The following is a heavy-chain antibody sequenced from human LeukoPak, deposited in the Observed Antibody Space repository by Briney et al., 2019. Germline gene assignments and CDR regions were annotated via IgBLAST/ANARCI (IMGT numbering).Heavy chain of an antibody. CDR2: ISSSGSTI. CDR3: ARDLGSSGWFSYYYDMDV. D-gene: IGHD6-19*01. Sequence: PGGSLRLSCAASGFTFSSYEMNWVRQAPGKGLEWVSYISSSGSTIYYADSVKGRFTISRDNAKNSLYLQMNSLRAEDTAVYYCARDLGSSGWFSYYYDMDVWGQGTTVTVSS. J-gene: IGHJ6*02. CDR1: GFTFSSYE. V-gene: IGHV3-48*03.